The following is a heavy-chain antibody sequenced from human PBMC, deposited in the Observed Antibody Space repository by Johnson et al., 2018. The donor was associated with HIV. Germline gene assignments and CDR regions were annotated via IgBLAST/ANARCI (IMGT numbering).Heavy chain of an antibody. J-gene: IGHJ3*02. V-gene: IGHV3-15*01. D-gene: IGHD5-12*01. Sequence: VQLVESGGGLVKPGESLRLSCAASGFTFSNAWMHWVRQAPGKGLEWVGRIKSKTDGGTTDYAAPVKGRFTISRDDSKNTLYLQMNSLKIEDTAVYYCARDLRYSGYEYAFDIWGQGTMVTVSS. CDR3: ARDLRYSGYEYAFDI. CDR1: GFTFSNAW. CDR2: IKSKTDGGTT.